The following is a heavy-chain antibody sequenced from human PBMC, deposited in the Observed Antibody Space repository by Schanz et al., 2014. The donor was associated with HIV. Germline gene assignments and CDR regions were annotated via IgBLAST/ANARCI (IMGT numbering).Heavy chain of an antibody. J-gene: IGHJ4*02. CDR1: GFTLTSYY. CDR3: ARDSPVAAGTLDY. V-gene: IGHV1-46*01. CDR2: INPSGGRT. D-gene: IGHD6-13*01. Sequence: QVQLVQSGPEVKKPGASVRVSCKASGFTLTSYYIHWVRQAPGQGLEWMGIINPSGGRTNYAQKFQGRLTVTRDTSTSTVYMEMNSLRSEDTAVYYCARDSPVAAGTLDYWGQGTLVTVSS.